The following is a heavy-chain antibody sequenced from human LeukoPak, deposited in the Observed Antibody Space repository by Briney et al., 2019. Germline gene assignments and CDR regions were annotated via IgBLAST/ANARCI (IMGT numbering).Heavy chain of an antibody. CDR3: ASQAGYSTGGYGGYYFDH. V-gene: IGHV1-18*01. J-gene: IGHJ4*02. CDR2: AAVYNGDT. Sequence: ASVKVSCKASGYGLSSYGISMLRQAPGQGPELIGVAAVYNGDTKFLQKFQGRVTLTTDASTNTAYMELRSLTSDDTAVYYCASQAGYSTGGYGGYYFDHWGQGTPVTVSA. CDR1: GYGLSSYG. D-gene: IGHD6-19*01.